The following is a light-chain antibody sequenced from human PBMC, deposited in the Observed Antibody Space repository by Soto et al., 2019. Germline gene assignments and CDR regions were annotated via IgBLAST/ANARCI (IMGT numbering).Light chain of an antibody. CDR1: NSNIGDNS. J-gene: IGLJ3*02. Sequence: QSVLTQPPSASGTPGQVFTISCSGSNSNIGDNSVNWYLQLPGTAPKLLIYSDNRRPSGVPGRFSGSKSGTSASLAISGLQSEDEAEYYCAAWDDSLNGLLFGGGTKLTVL. CDR2: SDN. CDR3: AAWDDSLNGLL. V-gene: IGLV1-44*01.